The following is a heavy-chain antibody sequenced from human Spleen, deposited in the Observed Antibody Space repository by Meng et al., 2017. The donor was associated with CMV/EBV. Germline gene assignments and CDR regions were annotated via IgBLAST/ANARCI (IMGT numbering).Heavy chain of an antibody. Sequence: GSLRLSCTVSGGSVSSGSHYWSWIRQPPGKGLEWIGYIYYGGTTNYNPSLKSRVTISVDTSKNQFSLRLNSVTAADTAVYYCARVFYDTRGYLSTFDIWGPGTVVTVSS. J-gene: IGHJ3*02. CDR1: GGSVSSGSHY. CDR2: IYYGGTT. CDR3: ARVFYDTRGYLSTFDI. D-gene: IGHD3-22*01. V-gene: IGHV4-61*01.